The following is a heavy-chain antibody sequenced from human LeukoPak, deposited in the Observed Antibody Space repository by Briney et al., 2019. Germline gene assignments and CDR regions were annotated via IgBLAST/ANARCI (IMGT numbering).Heavy chain of an antibody. V-gene: IGHV1-69*05. D-gene: IGHD5-24*01. CDR2: IIPIFGTA. Sequence: GASVKVSCKASGGTFSSYTISWVRQAPGQGLEWMGRIIPIFGTANYAQKFQGRVTITTDESTSTAYMELSSLRSEDTAVYYCASLRELDALDIWGQGTMVTVSS. J-gene: IGHJ3*02. CDR1: GGTFSSYT. CDR3: ASLRELDALDI.